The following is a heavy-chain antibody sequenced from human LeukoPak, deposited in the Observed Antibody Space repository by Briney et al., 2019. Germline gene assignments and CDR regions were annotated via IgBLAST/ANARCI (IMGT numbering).Heavy chain of an antibody. CDR2: IYYSVST. V-gene: IGHV4-59*08. J-gene: IGHJ4*02. CDR3: ARHEYYYGSGSYWEG. D-gene: IGHD3-10*01. Sequence: PSETLSLTCTVSGGSISSYYWSWIRQPPGKGLEWTGYIYYSVSTNYNPSLKSRVTISVDPYKNQFSLKLSSVTAADTAVYYCARHEYYYGSGSYWEGWGQGTLVTVSS. CDR1: GGSISSYY.